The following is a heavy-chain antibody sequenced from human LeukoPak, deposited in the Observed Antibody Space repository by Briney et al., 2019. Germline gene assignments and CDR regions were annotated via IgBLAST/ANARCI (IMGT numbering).Heavy chain of an antibody. D-gene: IGHD2-21*01. Sequence: GGSLRLSCTTSGFTFSSYWMSWVRQAPGKGLEWVANIEDDGSEKYYVDSVKGRFTISRDNAKNSLYLQMNSLRAEDTAVYYCATGLFHFDYWGQGTLVIVSS. CDR1: GFTFSSYW. V-gene: IGHV3-7*01. CDR2: IEDDGSEK. J-gene: IGHJ4*02. CDR3: ATGLFHFDY.